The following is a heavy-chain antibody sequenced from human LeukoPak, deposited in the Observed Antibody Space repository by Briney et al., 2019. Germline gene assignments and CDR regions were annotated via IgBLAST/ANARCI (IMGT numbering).Heavy chain of an antibody. Sequence: SETLSLTCTVSGGSISSYYWSWIRQPPGKGLEWIGYIYYSGSTNYNPSLKSRVTISVDTSKNQLSLKLSSVTAADTAVYYCASLKYYYDSSGYRAEYFQHWGQGTLVTASS. CDR3: ASLKYYYDSSGYRAEYFQH. CDR2: IYYSGST. CDR1: GGSISSYY. J-gene: IGHJ1*01. D-gene: IGHD3-22*01. V-gene: IGHV4-59*01.